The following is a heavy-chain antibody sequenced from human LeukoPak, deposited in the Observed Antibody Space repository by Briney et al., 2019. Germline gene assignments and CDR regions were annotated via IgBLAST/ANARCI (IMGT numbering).Heavy chain of an antibody. CDR2: IYYSGST. CDR1: GGSISSGGYS. CDR3: ARGSGSSSWYPHDKFDY. D-gene: IGHD6-13*01. J-gene: IGHJ4*02. V-gene: IGHV4-31*03. Sequence: PSETLSLTCTVSGGSISSGGYSWSWIRQHPGKGLEWIGYIYYSGSTYYNPSLKSRVTISVDTSKNQFSLKLSSVTAADTAVYYCARGSGSSSWYPHDKFDYWGQGTLVTVSS.